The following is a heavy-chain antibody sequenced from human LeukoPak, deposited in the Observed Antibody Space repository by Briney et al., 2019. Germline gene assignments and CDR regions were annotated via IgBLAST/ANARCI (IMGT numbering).Heavy chain of an antibody. D-gene: IGHD3-22*01. CDR1: GLSFSFYA. J-gene: IGHJ4*02. V-gene: IGHV3-30*04. Sequence: PGGSLRLSCTASGLSFSFYAMHWVRQAPGKGLEWVALTSFDGSKKYYADFVKGRFTISRDNSKNTLYLQMNSLRAEDTALFYCASDLGSSGYLGFDYWGQGTLVTVSS. CDR3: ASDLGSSGYLGFDY. CDR2: TSFDGSKK.